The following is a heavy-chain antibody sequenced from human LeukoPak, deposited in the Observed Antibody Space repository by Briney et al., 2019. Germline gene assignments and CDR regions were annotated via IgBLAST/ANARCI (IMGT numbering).Heavy chain of an antibody. CDR2: IYYSGST. CDR3: ARDGEYYYGSGSRPEYFQH. CDR1: GGSISSYY. J-gene: IGHJ1*01. Sequence: PSETLSLTCTVSGGSISSYYWSWIRQPPGKGLEWIGYIYYSGSTNYNPSLKSRVTISVDTSKNQFSLKLSSVTAADTAVYYCARDGEYYYGSGSRPEYFQHWGQGTLVTVSS. V-gene: IGHV4-59*12. D-gene: IGHD3-10*01.